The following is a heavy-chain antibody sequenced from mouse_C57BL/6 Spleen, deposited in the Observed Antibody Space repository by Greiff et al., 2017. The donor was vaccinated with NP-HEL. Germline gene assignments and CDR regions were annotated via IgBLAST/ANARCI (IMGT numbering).Heavy chain of an antibody. CDR1: GFTFSDYY. D-gene: IGHD2-1*01. J-gene: IGHJ1*03. CDR3: ARDRPNYGNYGYFDV. Sequence: EVQRVESEGGLVQPGSSMKLSCTASGFTFSDYYMAWVRQVPEKGLEWVANINYDGSSTYYLDSLKSRFIISRDNAKNILYLQMSSLKSEDTATYYCARDRPNYGNYGYFDVWGTGTTVTVSS. V-gene: IGHV5-16*01. CDR2: INYDGSST.